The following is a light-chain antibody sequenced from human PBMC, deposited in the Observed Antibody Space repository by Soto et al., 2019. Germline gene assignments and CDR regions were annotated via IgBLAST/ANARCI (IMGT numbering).Light chain of an antibody. CDR1: QDISNY. CDR2: EAS. V-gene: IGKV1-33*01. J-gene: IGKJ4*01. CDR3: QQFYEPNLT. Sequence: DIQMTQSPSSLSASVGDRVIITCQASQDISNYLNWFQQKPGKAPNLLIYEASTLEEGVPSRFSGSGSGTHFTLTISSLQPEDVATYFCQQFYEPNLTFGGGTKVEIK.